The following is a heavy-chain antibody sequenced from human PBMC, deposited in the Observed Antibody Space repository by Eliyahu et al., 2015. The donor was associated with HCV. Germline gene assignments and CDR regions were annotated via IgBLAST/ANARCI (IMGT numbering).Heavy chain of an antibody. D-gene: IGHD4-17*01. CDR2: IYYSGST. J-gene: IGHJ4*02. CDR3: ATRLAGRITVTTNDY. V-gene: IGHV4-39*01. CDR1: GGSISSSSYY. Sequence: QLQLQESGPGLVKPSETLSLTCTVSGGSISSSSYYWGWIRQPPGKGLEWIGSIYYSGSTYYNPSLKSRVTISVDTSKNQFSLKLSSVTAADTAVYYCATRLAGRITVTTNDYWGQGTLVTVSS.